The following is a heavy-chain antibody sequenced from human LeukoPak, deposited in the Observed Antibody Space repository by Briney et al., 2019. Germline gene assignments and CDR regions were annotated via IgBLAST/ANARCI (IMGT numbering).Heavy chain of an antibody. CDR3: ARQTVTRDWYFDL. CDR1: GFTFSSYA. V-gene: IGHV3-23*01. CDR2: ISGSGGST. D-gene: IGHD4-17*01. J-gene: IGHJ2*01. Sequence: GGSLRLPCAASGFTFSSYAMSWVRQAPGKGLEWVSAISGSGGSTYYADSVKGRFTISRDNSKNTLYLQMNSLRAEDTAVYYCARQTVTRDWYFDLWGRGTLVTVSS.